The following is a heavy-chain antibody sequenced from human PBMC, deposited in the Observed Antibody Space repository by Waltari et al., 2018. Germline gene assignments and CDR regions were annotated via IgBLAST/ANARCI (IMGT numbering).Heavy chain of an antibody. D-gene: IGHD1-26*01. CDR2: IYTSGST. Sequence: QVQLQESGPGLVKPSQTLSLTCTVSGGSISSGSYYWSWIRQPAGKGLEWIGRIYTSGSTNYNPSLKSRVTISVDTSKNQFSLKLSSVTAADTAVYYCARGTWGKVGATTGEAGLDYWGQGTLVTVSS. CDR3: ARGTWGKVGATTGEAGLDY. J-gene: IGHJ4*02. CDR1: GGSISSGSYY. V-gene: IGHV4-61*02.